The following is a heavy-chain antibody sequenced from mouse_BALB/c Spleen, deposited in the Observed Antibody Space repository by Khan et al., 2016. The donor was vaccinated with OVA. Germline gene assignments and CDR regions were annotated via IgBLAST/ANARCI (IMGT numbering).Heavy chain of an antibody. Sequence: EVELVESGGDLVEPGGSLKLSCAASGFTFSIYGMSWVRQTPDKRLEWVATISTGGHYTYYPDSVRGRFTISRDNAKNSLSLQMTSLKSEATANLYCARLAYYYDSEGFAYWGQGTLVTVAA. CDR2: ISTGGHYT. J-gene: IGHJ3*01. V-gene: IGHV5-6*01. CDR1: GFTFSIYG. D-gene: IGHD1-1*01. CDR3: ARLAYYYDSEGFAY.